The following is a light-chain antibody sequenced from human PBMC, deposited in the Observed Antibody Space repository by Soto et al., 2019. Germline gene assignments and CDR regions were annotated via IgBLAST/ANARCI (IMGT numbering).Light chain of an antibody. CDR2: ATF. CDR1: QDISSW. Sequence: DIQMTQSPSSVSASVGDRVTITCRASQDISSWLAWYQQKPGKAPKLLIYATFSLQSGVPSRFSRSGSGTDFTLTISSLQPENFATYYCQQGNSCPLTFDGGTKVEIK. CDR3: QQGNSCPLT. V-gene: IGKV1-12*01. J-gene: IGKJ4*01.